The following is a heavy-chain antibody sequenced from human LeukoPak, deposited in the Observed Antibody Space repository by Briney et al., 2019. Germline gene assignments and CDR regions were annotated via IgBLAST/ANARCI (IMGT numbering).Heavy chain of an antibody. CDR1: GGSISSGGYY. CDR3: ARTSESYGDY. V-gene: IGHV4-30-2*01. D-gene: IGHD1-26*01. Sequence: PSETLSLTCTVSGGSISSGGYYWSWIRQPPGKGLEWIGYIYHSGSTYYNPSLKSRVTISVDRSKNQFSLKLSSVTAADTAVYYCARTSESYGDYWGQGTLVTVSS. CDR2: IYHSGST. J-gene: IGHJ4*02.